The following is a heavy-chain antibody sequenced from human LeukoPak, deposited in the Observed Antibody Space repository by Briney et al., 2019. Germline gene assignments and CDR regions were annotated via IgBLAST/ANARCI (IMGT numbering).Heavy chain of an antibody. V-gene: IGHV4-30-4*01. Sequence: PSQTLSLTCTVSGSSISSGDYYWSWIRQPPGKGLERIGYIYYSGSTYYNPSLKSRVTISVDTSKNQFSLKLSSVTAADTAVYYCARGIVVESYYYYGMDVWGKGTTVTVSS. CDR1: GSSISSGDYY. CDR2: IYYSGST. J-gene: IGHJ6*04. CDR3: ARGIVVESYYYYGMDV. D-gene: IGHD2-2*01.